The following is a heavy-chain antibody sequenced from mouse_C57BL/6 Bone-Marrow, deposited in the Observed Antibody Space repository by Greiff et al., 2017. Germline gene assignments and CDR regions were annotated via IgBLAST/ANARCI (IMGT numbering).Heavy chain of an antibody. D-gene: IGHD1-1*01. CDR2: IRSKSSNYAT. J-gene: IGHJ1*03. V-gene: IGHV10-3*01. CDR1: GFTFNTYA. Sequence: EVQRVESGGGLVQPKGSLKLSCAASGFTFNTYAMHWVRQAPGKGLEWVARIRSKSSNYATYYADSVKDRFTISRDDSQSMLYLQMNNLKTEDTALYCCVSELITTVAYWYYAVWGTGTTVTVSS. CDR3: VSELITTVAYWYYAV.